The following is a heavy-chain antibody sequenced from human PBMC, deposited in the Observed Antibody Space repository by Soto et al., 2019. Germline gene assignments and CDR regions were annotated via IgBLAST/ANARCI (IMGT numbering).Heavy chain of an antibody. V-gene: IGHV1-46*01. D-gene: IGHD6-13*01. CDR2: INPSGGST. Sequence: ASVKVSCKASGGTFSSYAISWVRQAPGQGFEWLGIINPSGGSTTYARKFQGRIAMTRDTSTSTVYMELSSLRSEDTAVYFCARAVEAAAGYYYYFGMDVWGQGTTVTVSS. CDR1: GGTFSSYA. J-gene: IGHJ6*02. CDR3: ARAVEAAAGYYYYFGMDV.